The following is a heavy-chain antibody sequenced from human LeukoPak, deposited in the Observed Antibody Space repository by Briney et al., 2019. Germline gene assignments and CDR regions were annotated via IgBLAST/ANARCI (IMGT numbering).Heavy chain of an antibody. CDR2: IYHSGST. CDR3: ARGDSVFDY. J-gene: IGHJ4*02. D-gene: IGHD3-16*01. CDR1: GGSISSGGYY. Sequence: SETLSLTCTVPGGSISSGGYYWSWIRQPPGKGLEWIGYIYHSGSTYYNPSLKSRVTISVDRSKNQFSLKLSSVTAADTAVYYCARGDSVFDYWGQGTLVTVSS. V-gene: IGHV4-30-2*01.